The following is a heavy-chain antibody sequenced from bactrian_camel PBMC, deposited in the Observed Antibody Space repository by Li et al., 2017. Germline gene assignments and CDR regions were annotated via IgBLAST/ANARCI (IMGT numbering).Heavy chain of an antibody. J-gene: IGHJ6*01. D-gene: IGHD6*01. CDR1: GFTFNDYT. CDR2: IKVGTDST. Sequence: EVQLVESGGGLVQPGGSLRLSCAASGFTFNDYTMSWVRQAPGKGLEWVSAIKVGTDSTYYIDSAAGRFTISRDNTKNTLYLQMNNLRSEDTALYYCAASAVCWYSLQEVDFGYWGQGTQVTVS. CDR3: AASAVCWYSLQEVDFGY. V-gene: IGHV3S31*01.